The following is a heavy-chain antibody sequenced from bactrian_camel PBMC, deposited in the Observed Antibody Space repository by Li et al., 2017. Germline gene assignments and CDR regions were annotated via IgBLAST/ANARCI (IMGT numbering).Heavy chain of an antibody. CDR3: GISGYKFCGGRAPNDISV. J-gene: IGHJ4*01. D-gene: IGHD2*01. CDR2: LSDDGET. CDR1: GLRYNTYC. V-gene: IGHV3S6*01. Sequence: VQLVESGGGSVQAGGSLTLSCTVSGLRYNTYCMGWFRQLPRQEREGVAGLSDDGETDYLESVKGRFTISQDKAELTLFLQMNNLKPEDSAMYYCGISGYKFCGGRAPNDISVWGQGTQVTVS.